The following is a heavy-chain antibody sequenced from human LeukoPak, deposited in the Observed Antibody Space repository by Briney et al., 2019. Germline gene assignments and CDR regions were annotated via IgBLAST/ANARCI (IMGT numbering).Heavy chain of an antibody. CDR1: GFTFSSYW. CDR3: ARDLRSGYDFWSGYYYYFDY. CDR2: IKQDGSEK. D-gene: IGHD3-3*01. V-gene: IGHV3-7*01. Sequence: GGSLRLSCAASGFTFSSYWMSWARQAPGKGLEWVANIKQDGSEKYYVDSVRGRFTISRDNAKNSLYLQMNSLRAEDTAVYYCARDLRSGYDFWSGYYYYFDYWGQGTLVTVSS. J-gene: IGHJ4*02.